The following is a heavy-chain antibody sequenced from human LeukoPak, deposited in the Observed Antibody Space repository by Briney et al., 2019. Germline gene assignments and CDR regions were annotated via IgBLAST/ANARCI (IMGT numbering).Heavy chain of an antibody. Sequence: PSETLSLTCTVSGGSISSSSYYWGWIRQPPGKGLEWIGSIYYSGSTYYNPSLKSRVTISVDTSKNQFSLNLTPVTAADTAVYYCARQGSGTRANFDHWGQGTLVTVSS. CDR2: IYYSGST. V-gene: IGHV4-39*01. CDR3: ARQGSGTRANFDH. J-gene: IGHJ4*02. CDR1: GGSISSSSYY. D-gene: IGHD3-3*01.